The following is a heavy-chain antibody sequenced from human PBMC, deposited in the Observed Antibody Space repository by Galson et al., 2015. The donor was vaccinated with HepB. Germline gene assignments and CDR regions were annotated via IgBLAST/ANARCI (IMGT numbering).Heavy chain of an antibody. Sequence: SVKVSCKASGYTFTSYYMHWVRQAPGQGLEWMGIINPSGGSTSYAQKFQGRVTMTRDTSTSTVYMELSSLRSEDTAVYYCAREQRYYYDSSGQNWFDPWGQGTLVTVSS. CDR2: INPSGGST. D-gene: IGHD3-22*01. J-gene: IGHJ5*02. CDR3: AREQRYYYDSSGQNWFDP. V-gene: IGHV1-46*03. CDR1: GYTFTSYY.